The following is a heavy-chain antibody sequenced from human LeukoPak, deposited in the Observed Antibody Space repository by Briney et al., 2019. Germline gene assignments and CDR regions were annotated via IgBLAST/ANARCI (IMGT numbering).Heavy chain of an antibody. CDR2: ITRDGRGT. D-gene: IGHD3-3*02. V-gene: IGHV3-43*02. CDR3: AKDLGAYAHFYLDN. Sequence: PGGSLRLSCVASGFTFENYAMHWVRQAPGKGLEWVSLITRDGRGTYFADSLRGRFTISRDNSKKSLYLQMNSLRAEDTALYYCAKDLGAYAHFYLDNWGQGTLVTVSS. CDR1: GFTFENYA. J-gene: IGHJ4*02.